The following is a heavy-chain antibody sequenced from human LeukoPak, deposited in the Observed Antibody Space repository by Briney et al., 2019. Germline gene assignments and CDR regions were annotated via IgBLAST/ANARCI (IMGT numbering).Heavy chain of an antibody. Sequence: PGGSLRLSCAASGFTFDDYAMHWVRQAPGKGLEWVSYISWGGCNTNYADSVKGRFTISRDNSKNSLYLQMNSLRAEHTALYYSAKDMGKMEVLWFGELCPYGMDVWGKGTTVTVSS. CDR2: ISWGGCNT. CDR1: GFTFDDYA. CDR3: AKDMGKMEVLWFGELCPYGMDV. D-gene: IGHD3-10*01. V-gene: IGHV3-43D*04. J-gene: IGHJ6*04.